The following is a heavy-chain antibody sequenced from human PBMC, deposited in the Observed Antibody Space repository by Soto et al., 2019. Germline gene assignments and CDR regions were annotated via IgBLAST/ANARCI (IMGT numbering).Heavy chain of an antibody. D-gene: IGHD4-17*01. Sequence: PSETLSLTCTVSGGSISRSSDYWGWIRQPPGKGLEWIGSIYYSGSTYYNPSLKSRVTISVDTSKNQFSLKLSSVTAADTAVYYCARHDYGGFGLWGQGTLVTVSS. CDR1: GGSISRSSDY. V-gene: IGHV4-39*01. CDR3: ARHDYGGFGL. CDR2: IYYSGST. J-gene: IGHJ4*02.